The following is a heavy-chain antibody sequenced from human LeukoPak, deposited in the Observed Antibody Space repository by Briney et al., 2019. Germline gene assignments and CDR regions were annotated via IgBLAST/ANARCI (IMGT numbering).Heavy chain of an antibody. Sequence: PGGSLRLSCAASGFTFSNYWMHWVRQVPGKGLVWVSRINIDGSSTNYADSVKGRFTMSRDNAKNSLYLQMNSLRAEDTAVYYCARALRDSYSDWGQGTLVTVSS. CDR3: ARALRDSYSD. CDR1: GFTFSNYW. CDR2: INIDGSST. V-gene: IGHV3-74*01. D-gene: IGHD5-24*01. J-gene: IGHJ4*02.